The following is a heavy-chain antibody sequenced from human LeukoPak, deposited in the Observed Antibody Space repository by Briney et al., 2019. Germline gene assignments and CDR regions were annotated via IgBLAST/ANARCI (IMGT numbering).Heavy chain of an antibody. Sequence: GGSLRLSCAASGFTFSSYAMHWVRQAPGKGLEWVAVISYDGSNKYYADSVKGRFTISRDNSKNTLYLQMNSLRAEDTAVYYYARPGEYNWNDFDYWGQGTLVTVSS. CDR3: ARPGEYNWNDFDY. V-gene: IGHV3-30*04. CDR1: GFTFSSYA. D-gene: IGHD1-1*01. CDR2: ISYDGSNK. J-gene: IGHJ4*02.